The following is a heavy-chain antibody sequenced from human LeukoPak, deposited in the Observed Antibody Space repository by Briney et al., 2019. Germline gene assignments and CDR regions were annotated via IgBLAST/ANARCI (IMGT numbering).Heavy chain of an antibody. V-gene: IGHV1-8*01. D-gene: IGHD6-19*01. J-gene: IGHJ3*02. CDR1: GYTFTSYD. CDR2: MNPNSGNT. Sequence: RRASVKVSCKASGYTFTSYDINWVRQATGQGLEWMGWMNPNSGNTGYAQKFQGRVTMTRNTSISTAYMELSSLRSEDTAVYYCARTSSGWYDAFDIWGQGTMVTVSS. CDR3: ARTSSGWYDAFDI.